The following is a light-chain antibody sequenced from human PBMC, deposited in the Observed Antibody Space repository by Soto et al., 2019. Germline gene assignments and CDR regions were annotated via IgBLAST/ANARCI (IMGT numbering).Light chain of an antibody. CDR1: QSVSSNY. J-gene: IGKJ2*01. CDR3: QQYGSSSYT. V-gene: IGKV3-20*01. Sequence: EIVLTQSPGTLSLSPGERASLSCRASQSVSSNYLAWYQQNPGQAPRLLIYVGSSWATGIPDRFSGSGSGTEFTLTISRLEPEDFAVYYCQQYGSSSYTFGQGTKLEIK. CDR2: VGS.